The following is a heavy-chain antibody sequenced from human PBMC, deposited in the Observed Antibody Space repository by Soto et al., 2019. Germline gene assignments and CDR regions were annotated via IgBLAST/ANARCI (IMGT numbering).Heavy chain of an antibody. CDR3: AREGQHYLDH. Sequence: QVQLVQSGAEVKKPGASVKVSCKASGYTFTSYGISWVRQAPGQGLEWMGWVSTFNVNTNYAQKFQDRVAMTTDTSTNTDYVELRSLRSDDTAVYYCAREGQHYLDHWGQGTLVTVSS. J-gene: IGHJ4*02. CDR2: VSTFNVNT. V-gene: IGHV1-18*01. CDR1: GYTFTSYG. D-gene: IGHD6-13*01.